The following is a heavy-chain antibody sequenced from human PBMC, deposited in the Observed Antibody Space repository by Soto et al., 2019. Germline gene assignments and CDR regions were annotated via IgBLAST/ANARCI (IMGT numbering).Heavy chain of an antibody. CDR2: IYSGGST. CDR1: GFTVSSNY. V-gene: IGHV3-66*01. CDR3: ARGSPGSLYYYYYRAV. J-gene: IGHJ6*03. Sequence: EVQLVESGGGLVQPGGSLRLSCAASGFTVSSNYMRWVRQAPGKGLEWVSVIYSGGSTYYADSVKGRFTISRDNSKNTLYLQMNSLRAEDTAVYYCARGSPGSLYYYYYRAVWGKGTTLTVSS.